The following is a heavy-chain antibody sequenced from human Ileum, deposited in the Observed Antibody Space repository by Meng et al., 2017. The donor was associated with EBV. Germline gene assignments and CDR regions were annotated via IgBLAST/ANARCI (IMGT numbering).Heavy chain of an antibody. V-gene: IGHV4-28*01. J-gene: IGHJ4*02. D-gene: IGHD3-22*01. CDR1: GYSLSSTNW. Sequence: VQVQEWGPGMVKPSDPLSLPCAVSGYSLSSTNWWGWIRQPPGKGLEWIGYIYYSGSTSYNPYLKSRVTMSVDTSKNQFSLNLNSVTAVDTAVYYCARNVPGTSAYYDWGQGTLVTVSS. CDR3: ARNVPGTSAYYD. CDR2: IYYSGST.